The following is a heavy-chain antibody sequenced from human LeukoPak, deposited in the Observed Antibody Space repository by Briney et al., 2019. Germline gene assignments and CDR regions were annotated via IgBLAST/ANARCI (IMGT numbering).Heavy chain of an antibody. J-gene: IGHJ6*04. Sequence: GASVKVSCKASGYTFTSYYMHWVRQAPGQGLEWMGIINPSGGSTSYAQKFQGRVTMTRDTSTSTVYMELSSLRSEDTAVYYCARADSSGGNYYYYGMDVWGKGTTVTVSS. V-gene: IGHV1-46*01. CDR2: INPSGGST. CDR1: GYTFTSYY. CDR3: ARADSSGGNYYYYGMDV. D-gene: IGHD6-19*01.